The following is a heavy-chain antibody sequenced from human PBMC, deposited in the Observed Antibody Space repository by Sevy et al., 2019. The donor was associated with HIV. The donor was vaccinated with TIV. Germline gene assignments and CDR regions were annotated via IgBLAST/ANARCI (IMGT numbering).Heavy chain of an antibody. Sequence: GGSLRLSCAASGFTFSSYSMNWVRQAPGKGLEWVSSISSSSSYIYYADSVKGRFTISRDSAKNSLYLQMNSLRAEDTAVYYCARGAILWFGELLDYWGQGTLVTVSS. J-gene: IGHJ4*02. CDR3: ARGAILWFGELLDY. V-gene: IGHV3-21*01. CDR1: GFTFSSYS. CDR2: ISSSSSYI. D-gene: IGHD3-10*01.